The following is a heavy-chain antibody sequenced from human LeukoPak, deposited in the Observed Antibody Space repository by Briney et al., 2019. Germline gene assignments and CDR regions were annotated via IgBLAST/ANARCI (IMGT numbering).Heavy chain of an antibody. V-gene: IGHV4-38-2*02. CDR3: ARHKSPGQLGPFDY. J-gene: IGHJ4*02. CDR1: GYSISSGYY. Sequence: SETLSLTCTVSGYSISSGYYWGWIRQPPGKGLEWIGSIYHSGSTYYNPSLKSRVTISVDTSKNQFSLKLSSVTAADTAVYYCARHKSPGQLGPFDYWGQGTLVTVSS. CDR2: IYHSGST. D-gene: IGHD6-6*01.